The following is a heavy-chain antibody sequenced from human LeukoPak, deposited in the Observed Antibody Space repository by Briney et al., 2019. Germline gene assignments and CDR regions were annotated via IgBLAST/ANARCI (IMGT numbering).Heavy chain of an antibody. D-gene: IGHD6-19*01. Sequence: GGSLRLSCAASGFIFSSHGMSWVRQAPGKGLEWVSGINWNGGSTGYAGSVKGRFTISRDNAKNSLYLQMNSLRAEDTAFYYCARPSGLAVADYFDYWGQGTLVTVSS. J-gene: IGHJ4*02. CDR1: GFIFSSHG. V-gene: IGHV3-20*04. CDR3: ARPSGLAVADYFDY. CDR2: INWNGGST.